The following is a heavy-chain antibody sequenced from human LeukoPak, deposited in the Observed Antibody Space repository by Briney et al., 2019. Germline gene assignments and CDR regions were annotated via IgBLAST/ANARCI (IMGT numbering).Heavy chain of an antibody. V-gene: IGHV1-8*01. CDR3: ERDYGSGSFRFDY. Sequence: GSVKVSCKHSGYTFTSYEINWVRQATGQGPEWMGWMNPNSGNTGYAQKFQGRVTMTRNTSISTAYMELSSLRSEDTAVYYCERDYGSGSFRFDYWGQGTLVTVSS. D-gene: IGHD3-10*01. J-gene: IGHJ4*02. CDR1: GYTFTSYE. CDR2: MNPNSGNT.